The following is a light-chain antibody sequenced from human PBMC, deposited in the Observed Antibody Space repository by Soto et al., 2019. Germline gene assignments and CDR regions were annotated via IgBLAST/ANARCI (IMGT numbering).Light chain of an antibody. CDR2: EVS. CDR1: SSDVGGYNY. V-gene: IGLV2-14*01. Sequence: QSALTQPASVSGSPGQSITISCTGTSSDVGGYNYVSWYQQHPGKAPKLMIYEVSNRPSGVSNRFSGSKSGNTASLTISGLQAEDDADYYCSSYTSRSTLDYFFGSGTKLTVL. J-gene: IGLJ1*01. CDR3: SSYTSRSTLDYF.